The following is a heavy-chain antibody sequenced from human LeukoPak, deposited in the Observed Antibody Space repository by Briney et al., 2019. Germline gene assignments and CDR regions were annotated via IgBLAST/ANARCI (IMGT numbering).Heavy chain of an antibody. J-gene: IGHJ5*02. CDR3: ARVTILDYYDSSGYHPNNWFDP. CDR1: GYTFTSYG. D-gene: IGHD3-22*01. V-gene: IGHV1-18*01. CDR2: ISAYNGNT. Sequence: ASVKVSCKASGYTFTSYGISWVRQAPGQGLEWMGWISAYNGNTNYAQKLQGRVTMTTDTSTSTAYMELRSLRSDDTAVYYCARVTILDYYDSSGYHPNNWFDPWGQGTLVTVSS.